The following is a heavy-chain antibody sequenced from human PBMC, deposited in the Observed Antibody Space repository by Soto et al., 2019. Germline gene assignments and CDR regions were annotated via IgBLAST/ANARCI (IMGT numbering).Heavy chain of an antibody. Sequence: QVQLQESGPGLVKPSETLSLTCTVSGGSIGGSYWGWIGQPPGKGLEWIGYIYYSGSTNYNPSLKSRVTISVDPSKNQFSLKLSSVTAADTAVYYCARERDFYWYFDLWGRGTLVTVSS. D-gene: IGHD2-21*02. V-gene: IGHV4-59*01. CDR3: ARERDFYWYFDL. CDR2: IYYSGST. J-gene: IGHJ2*01. CDR1: GGSIGGSY.